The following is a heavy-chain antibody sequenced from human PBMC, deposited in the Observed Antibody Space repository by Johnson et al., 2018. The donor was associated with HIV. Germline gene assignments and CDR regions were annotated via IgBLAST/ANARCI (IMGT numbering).Heavy chain of an antibody. CDR3: ARGGLTYYYDSSGYPDAFDI. CDR2: IKQDGSDK. Sequence: VQLVESGGGLVKREGSLRLSCAPSGFIFSNAWMSWVRQAPGKGLEWVSNIKQDGSDKYYVDSMEGRFTISRDNSKNTLYLQMNSLRAEDTAVYYCARGGLTYYYDSSGYPDAFDIWGQGTMVTVSS. D-gene: IGHD3-22*01. J-gene: IGHJ3*02. CDR1: GFIFSNAW. V-gene: IGHV3-7*01.